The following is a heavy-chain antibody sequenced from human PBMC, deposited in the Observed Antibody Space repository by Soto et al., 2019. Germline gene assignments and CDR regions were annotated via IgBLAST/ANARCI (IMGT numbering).Heavy chain of an antibody. Sequence: QVQLVQSGAEVKKPGSSVKVSCKASGGSFSNFVISWVRQAPGQGLEWMGGIIPNVGTTNYAQKFQGKVTIAADEATTTAYLELSGLTSEDTSVYYFARDAGGGATIRCWGQGTLVTVSS. V-gene: IGHV1-69*01. D-gene: IGHD5-12*01. CDR3: ARDAGGGATIRC. J-gene: IGHJ4*02. CDR1: GGSFSNFV. CDR2: IIPNVGTT.